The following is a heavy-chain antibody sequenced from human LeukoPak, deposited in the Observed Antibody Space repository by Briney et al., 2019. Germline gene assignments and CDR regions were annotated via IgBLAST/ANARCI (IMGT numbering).Heavy chain of an antibody. CDR3: ARDHADDYVWGSYRYPDDAFDI. Sequence: SVKVSCKASGGTFSSYAISWVRQAPGQGPEWMGGIIPIFGTANYAQKFQGRVTITADESTSTAYMELSSLRSEDTAVYYCARDHADDYVWGSYRYPDDAFDIWGQGTMVTVSS. CDR2: IIPIFGTA. J-gene: IGHJ3*02. V-gene: IGHV1-69*01. D-gene: IGHD3-16*02. CDR1: GGTFSSYA.